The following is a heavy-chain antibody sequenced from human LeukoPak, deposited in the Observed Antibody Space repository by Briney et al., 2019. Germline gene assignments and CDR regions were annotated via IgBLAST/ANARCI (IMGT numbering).Heavy chain of an antibody. CDR3: AKDGPIVLQPPAIRATPNWFAS. J-gene: IGHJ5*01. Sequence: GGSLRLFCEASGFTFSSYWMTWVRQAPGKGLDWVARVRQDGNQKYYVDSVRGRFTISRDNAMNSLYLQMSSLTTEDTAVYYCAKDGPIVLQPPAIRATPNWFASWGQGTLVTVSS. CDR1: GFTFSSYW. V-gene: IGHV3-7*01. CDR2: VRQDGNQK. D-gene: IGHD2-8*01.